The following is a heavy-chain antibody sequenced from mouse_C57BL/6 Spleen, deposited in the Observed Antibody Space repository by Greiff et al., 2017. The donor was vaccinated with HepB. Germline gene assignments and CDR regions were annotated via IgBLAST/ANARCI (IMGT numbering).Heavy chain of an antibody. CDR2: INPNNGGT. D-gene: IGHD2-3*01. CDR3: ARLFYARFDY. CDR1: GYTFTDYN. J-gene: IGHJ2*01. Sequence: VQLKESGPELVKPGASVKIPCKASGYTFTDYNMDWVKQSHGKSLEWIGDINPNNGGTIYNQKFKGKATLTVDKSSSTAYMELRSLTSEDTAVYYCARLFYARFDYWGQGTTLTVSS. V-gene: IGHV1-18*01.